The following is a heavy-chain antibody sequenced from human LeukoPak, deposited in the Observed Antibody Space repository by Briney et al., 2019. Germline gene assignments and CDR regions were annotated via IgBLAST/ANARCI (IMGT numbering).Heavy chain of an antibody. Sequence: ASVKVSCKASGYTFANYGINWVRQAPGQGLEWIGWISLENGNAGSAQRVQGRVTLTTETYTRTAYMELRSLRSDDTAVYYCARVTYVRPYQLDYWGQGTLVSISS. J-gene: IGHJ4*02. V-gene: IGHV1-18*01. CDR3: ARVTYVRPYQLDY. D-gene: IGHD2-2*01. CDR2: ISLENGNA. CDR1: GYTFANYG.